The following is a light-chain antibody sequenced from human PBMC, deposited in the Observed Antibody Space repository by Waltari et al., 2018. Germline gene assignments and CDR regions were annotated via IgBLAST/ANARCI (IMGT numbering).Light chain of an antibody. Sequence: EIVLTQSPGTLSLSPGERATLSCRASQSVSRTLAWYQQKPGQAPRLLIYDASTRATGIPDMCSGSGSGTDFSLTISRLEPEDFAVYYCQKYGTLPATFGEGTKVEIK. V-gene: IGKV3-20*01. J-gene: IGKJ1*01. CDR3: QKYGTLPAT. CDR2: DAS. CDR1: QSVSRT.